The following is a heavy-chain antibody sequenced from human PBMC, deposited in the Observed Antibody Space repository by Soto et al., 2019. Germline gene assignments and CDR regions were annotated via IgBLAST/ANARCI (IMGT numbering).Heavy chain of an antibody. J-gene: IGHJ5*02. D-gene: IGHD2-15*01. CDR2: IKYSGST. CDR3: ARLIHYCSGGSCYDWFDP. Sequence: QLQLQESGPGLVKPSETLSLTCTVSGGSISSSSYYWGWIRQPPGKGLEWIGSIKYSGSTYYNPSLKSRVTISVDTSKTQFFLKLSSVTAADTAVYYCARLIHYCSGGSCYDWFDPWGQGTLVTVSS. CDR1: GGSISSSSYY. V-gene: IGHV4-39*01.